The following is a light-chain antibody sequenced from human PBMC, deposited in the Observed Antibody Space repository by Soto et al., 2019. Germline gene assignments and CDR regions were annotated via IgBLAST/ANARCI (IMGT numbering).Light chain of an antibody. CDR2: GAS. V-gene: IGKV3-20*01. J-gene: IGKJ2*01. CDR1: QSVSSSY. CDR3: QQYGSSPGYT. Sequence: EIVLTQSPGTLSLSPGERATLSCRASQSVSSSYLAWYQQKPGQAHRLLIYGASCRATGIPYRFRGSGAGTDFTHTISRRERGVLAVYYYQQYGSSPGYTFGQGTNQELQ.